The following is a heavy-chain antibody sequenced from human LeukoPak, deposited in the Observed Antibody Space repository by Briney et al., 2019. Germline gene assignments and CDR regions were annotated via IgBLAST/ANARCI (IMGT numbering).Heavy chain of an antibody. CDR2: IKPDGSEK. J-gene: IGHJ4*02. CDR1: GLTFSSYW. V-gene: IGHV3-7*01. Sequence: GGSLRLSCAASGLTFSSYWMTWVRQAPGKGLEWVANIKPDGSEKYYVDSVKGRFTISRDNAKNSLYLQMNSLRAEDTAVYYCASLAVAGGWGQGTLVTVSS. CDR3: ASLAVAGG. D-gene: IGHD6-19*01.